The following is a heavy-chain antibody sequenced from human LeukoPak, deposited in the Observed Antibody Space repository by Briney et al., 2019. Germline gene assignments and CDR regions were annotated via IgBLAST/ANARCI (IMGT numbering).Heavy chain of an antibody. CDR3: ARADSGYLYYFDY. J-gene: IGHJ4*02. CDR2: INHNSGGT. D-gene: IGHD5-12*01. Sequence: ASVKVSCKASGYTLTGYYMHWVRQAPGQGLEWMGWINHNSGGTNYAQKFQGRVTMTRDTSISTAYMELSRLRSHDTAVYSCARADSGYLYYFDYWGQGTLVTVSS. V-gene: IGHV1-2*02. CDR1: GYTLTGYY.